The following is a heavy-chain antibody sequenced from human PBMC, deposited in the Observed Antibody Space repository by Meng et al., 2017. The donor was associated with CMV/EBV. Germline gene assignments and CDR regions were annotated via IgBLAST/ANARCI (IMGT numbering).Heavy chain of an antibody. D-gene: IGHD2-21*01. V-gene: IGHV3-23*01. Sequence: SCTASGYTFTNYNLNWVRQTPGKELEWVSRIIPNGGVTDYADSVKGRFTISSDNSKNTVYLQMNSLRVEDTAIYFCAKDFSGWGSFDLWGRGTLVTVSS. CDR3: AKDFSGWGSFDL. J-gene: IGHJ2*01. CDR2: IIPNGGVT. CDR1: GYTFTNYN.